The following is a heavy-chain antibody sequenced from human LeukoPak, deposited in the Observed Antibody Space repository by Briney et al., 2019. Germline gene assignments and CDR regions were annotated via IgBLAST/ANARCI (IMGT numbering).Heavy chain of an antibody. CDR3: AKHSFWSGYYSEDAFDI. V-gene: IGHV4-4*07. CDR1: GGSISSYY. CDR2: IYTSGST. Sequence: SETLSLTCTVSGGSISSYYWGWIRQPAGKGLEWIGRIYTSGSTNYNPSLKSRVTMPVDTSKNQFSLKLSSVTAADTAVYYCAKHSFWSGYYSEDAFDIWGQGTMVTVSS. D-gene: IGHD3-3*01. J-gene: IGHJ3*02.